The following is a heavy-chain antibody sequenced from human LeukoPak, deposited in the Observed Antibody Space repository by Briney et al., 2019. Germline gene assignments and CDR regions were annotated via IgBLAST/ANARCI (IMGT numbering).Heavy chain of an antibody. CDR3: TTVRDFWSGFDY. V-gene: IGHV3-30-3*01. J-gene: IGHJ4*02. Sequence: PGRSLRLSCAASGFTFSSYAMHWVRQAPGKGLEWVAVISYDGSNKYYADSVKGRFTISRDNSKNTLYLQMNSLKTEDTAVYYCTTVRDFWSGFDYWGQGTLVTVSS. D-gene: IGHD3-3*01. CDR2: ISYDGSNK. CDR1: GFTFSSYA.